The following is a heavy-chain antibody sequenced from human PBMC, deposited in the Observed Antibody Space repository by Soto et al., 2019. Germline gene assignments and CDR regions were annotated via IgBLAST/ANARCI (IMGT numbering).Heavy chain of an antibody. D-gene: IGHD2-15*01. CDR2: IIPILGIA. CDR3: ARADIVVVVAATPGKDAFDI. Sequence: SVKVSCKASGGTFSSYTISWVRQAPGQGLEWMGRIIPILGIANYAQKFQGRVTITADKSTSTAYMELSSLRSEDTAVYYCARADIVVVVAATPGKDAFDIWGQGTMVTVSS. V-gene: IGHV1-69*02. CDR1: GGTFSSYT. J-gene: IGHJ3*02.